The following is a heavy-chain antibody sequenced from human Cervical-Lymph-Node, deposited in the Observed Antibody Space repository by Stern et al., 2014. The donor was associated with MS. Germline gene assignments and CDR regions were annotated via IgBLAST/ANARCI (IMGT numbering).Heavy chain of an antibody. Sequence: EVQLVESGGGLVQPGGSLRLSCAASGFPYSTYWLHWVRQPPGKGLEWVSRISTDGISTRYADAVKGRFTVSRDNAKSTVYLQMNSLRAEDTAVYYCAKDPPIYSNHGSFDYWGQGTLVTVSS. J-gene: IGHJ4*02. D-gene: IGHD4-11*01. V-gene: IGHV3-74*01. CDR3: AKDPPIYSNHGSFDY. CDR1: GFPYSTYW. CDR2: ISTDGIST.